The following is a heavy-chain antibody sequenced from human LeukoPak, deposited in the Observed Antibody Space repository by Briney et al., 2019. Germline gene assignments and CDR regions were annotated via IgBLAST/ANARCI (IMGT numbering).Heavy chain of an antibody. J-gene: IGHJ4*02. D-gene: IGHD3-3*01. V-gene: IGHV3-21*01. CDR2: ISSSSSYI. CDR1: GFTFSSYS. CDR3: ARDPHYDFWTGYYDY. Sequence: GGSLRLSCAASGFTFSSYSMNWVRQAPGKGLEWVSSISSSSSYIYYADSVKGRFTISRDNARNSLYLQMNSLRAEDTAVYYCARDPHYDFWTGYYDYWGQGTLVTVSS.